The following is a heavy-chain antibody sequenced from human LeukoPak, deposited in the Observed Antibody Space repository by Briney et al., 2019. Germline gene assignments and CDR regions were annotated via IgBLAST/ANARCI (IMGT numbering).Heavy chain of an antibody. CDR3: YYFHY. Sequence: SGPTLVNPTQTLTLTCTFSGFSLSTSGVGVGWIRQSPGKALEWLALIYWNDDNRYSPSLRSRLTITKDTSKNQVVLTMTYMDPVDTATYYMYYFHYWGQGTLVTVSS. CDR2: IYWNDDN. D-gene: IGHD3-10*02. CDR1: GFSLSTSGVG. V-gene: IGHV2-5*01. J-gene: IGHJ4*02.